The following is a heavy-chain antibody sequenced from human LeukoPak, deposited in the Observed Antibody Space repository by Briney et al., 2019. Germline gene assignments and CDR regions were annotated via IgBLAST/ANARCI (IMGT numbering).Heavy chain of an antibody. J-gene: IGHJ4*02. D-gene: IGHD2-21*02. V-gene: IGHV3-23*01. CDR1: GFTFSSYA. CDR2: ISGSGGST. Sequence: GGSLRLSCAASGFTFSSYAMSWVRQAPGKGLEWVSAISGSGGSTYYADSVKGRFTISRDNSKNTLYLQMNSLRAEDTALYYCAKSTDIVVVVTAFDYWGQGTLVTVSS. CDR3: AKSTDIVVVVTAFDY.